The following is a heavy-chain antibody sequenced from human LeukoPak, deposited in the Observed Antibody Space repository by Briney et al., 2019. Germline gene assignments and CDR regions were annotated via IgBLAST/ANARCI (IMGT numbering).Heavy chain of an antibody. CDR1: GFTFSSYW. Sequence: GGSLRLSCAASGFTFSSYWMHWVRQAPGKGLVWVSRINSDGSSTSYADSVKGRFTISRDNAKNTLYLQMNSLRAEDTAVYYCARVSISSGSYDLRAFDIWGQGTMVTVSS. CDR2: INSDGSST. J-gene: IGHJ3*02. D-gene: IGHD1-26*01. V-gene: IGHV3-74*01. CDR3: ARVSISSGSYDLRAFDI.